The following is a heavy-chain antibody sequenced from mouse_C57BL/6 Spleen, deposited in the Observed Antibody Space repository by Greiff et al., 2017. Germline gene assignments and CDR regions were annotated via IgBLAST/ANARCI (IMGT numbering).Heavy chain of an antibody. J-gene: IGHJ3*01. CDR2: ISNLAYSI. V-gene: IGHV5-15*01. D-gene: IGHD2-4*01. Sequence: EVHLVESGGGLVQPGGSLKLSCAASGFTFSDYGMAWVRQAPRKGPEWVAFISNLAYSIYYADTVTGRFTISRENAKNTLYLEMSSLRSEDTAMYYCARHEDYEGGAWFAYWGQGTLVAVSA. CDR3: ARHEDYEGGAWFAY. CDR1: GFTFSDYG.